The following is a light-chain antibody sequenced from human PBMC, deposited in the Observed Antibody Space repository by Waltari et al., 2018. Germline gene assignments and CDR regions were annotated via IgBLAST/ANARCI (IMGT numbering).Light chain of an antibody. J-gene: IGKJ3*01. CDR1: QGISND. Sequence: DIQMTQSPSSLSASLGDRVIITCRASQGISNDLAWFQQKPGKAPKSLIYSISTLQSGVPSKFSGSGSGTDFPLTISSLQSEDLATYYCQQYHDHPFTFGPGTKVDI. CDR2: SIS. V-gene: IGKV1-16*02. CDR3: QQYHDHPFT.